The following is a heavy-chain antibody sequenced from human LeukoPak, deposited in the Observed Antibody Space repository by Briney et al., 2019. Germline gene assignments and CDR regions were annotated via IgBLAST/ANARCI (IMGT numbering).Heavy chain of an antibody. J-gene: IGHJ5*02. CDR2: ISTYNGNT. D-gene: IGHD4-17*01. V-gene: IGHV1-18*01. Sequence: ASVKVSCKASSYSFTTYGISWVRQASGQGLEWMGWISTYNGNTNYAQKLQDRVTMTTDTSTSTAYMELRSLRYDDTAVYYCARDSGYGDYVGNPWGQGTLVTVSS. CDR3: ARDSGYGDYVGNP. CDR1: SYSFTTYG.